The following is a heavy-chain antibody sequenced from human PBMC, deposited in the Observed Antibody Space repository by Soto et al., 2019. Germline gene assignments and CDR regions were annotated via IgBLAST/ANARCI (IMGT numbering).Heavy chain of an antibody. CDR2: IYYTGST. V-gene: IGHV4-4*02. D-gene: IGHD4-17*01. Sequence: SETLSLTCAVSGDSIYGSHWWTWVRQTPGRGLEWLGQIYYTGSTIYNPSLTSRVTMSVDKSKNQFSLRLSSLTAADTATYFCARTNGYSDSYLDYWGQGALVTVSS. CDR1: GDSIYGSHW. CDR3: ARTNGYSDSYLDY. J-gene: IGHJ4*02.